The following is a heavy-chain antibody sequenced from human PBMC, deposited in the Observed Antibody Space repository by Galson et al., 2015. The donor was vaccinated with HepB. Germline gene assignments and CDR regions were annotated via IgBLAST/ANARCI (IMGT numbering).Heavy chain of an antibody. Sequence: SLRLSCAASGFTFSGSAMHWVRQASGKGLEWVGRIRSKANSYATAYAASVKGRFTISRDDSKNTAYLQMNSLKTEDTAVYYCTRHRGHHCSGGSCYSGLFDYWGQGTLVTVSS. CDR1: GFTFSGSA. CDR2: IRSKANSYAT. V-gene: IGHV3-73*01. D-gene: IGHD2-15*01. CDR3: TRHRGHHCSGGSCYSGLFDY. J-gene: IGHJ4*02.